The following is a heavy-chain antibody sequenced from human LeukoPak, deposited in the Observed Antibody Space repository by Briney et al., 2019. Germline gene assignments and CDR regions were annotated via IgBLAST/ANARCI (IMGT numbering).Heavy chain of an antibody. CDR2: IYYSGST. Sequence: SETLSLTCTVSGGSISSYYWSWIRQPPGKGLEWIGYIYYSGSTNYNPSLKSRVTISVDTSKNQFSLKLSSVTAADTAVYYCARDLWITMVRGDPGAFDIWGQGTMVTVSS. V-gene: IGHV4-59*01. CDR1: GGSISSYY. D-gene: IGHD3-10*01. CDR3: ARDLWITMVRGDPGAFDI. J-gene: IGHJ3*02.